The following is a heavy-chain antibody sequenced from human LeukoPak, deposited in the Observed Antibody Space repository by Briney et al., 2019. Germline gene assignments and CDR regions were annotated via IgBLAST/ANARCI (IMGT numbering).Heavy chain of an antibody. D-gene: IGHD3-16*01. CDR2: ISSSSATI. V-gene: IGHV3-48*01. Sequence: GGSLRLSCAASGFTFSRFSLNWVRQAPGKGPEWVSYISSSSATIYYADSVKGRFTISRYSAKNSLYLQMNSLRAEDTAVYYCALGKWFQPFAYWAREPWSPSPQ. CDR1: GFTFSRFS. J-gene: IGHJ4*02. CDR3: ALGKWFQPFAY.